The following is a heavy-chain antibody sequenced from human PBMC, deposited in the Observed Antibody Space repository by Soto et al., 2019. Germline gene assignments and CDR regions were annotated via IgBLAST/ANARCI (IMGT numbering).Heavy chain of an antibody. Sequence: QVQLQESGPGLVKPSGTLSLTCAVSGGSISSSNWWSWVRQPPGKGLEWIGEIYHSGSTNYNPSLKSRVTISVDKSKNQFSLKLSSVTAADTAVYYCARDQGEAYGDYPQGRYAFDIWGQGTMVTVSS. D-gene: IGHD4-17*01. V-gene: IGHV4-4*02. CDR3: ARDQGEAYGDYPQGRYAFDI. CDR2: IYHSGST. CDR1: GGSISSSNW. J-gene: IGHJ3*02.